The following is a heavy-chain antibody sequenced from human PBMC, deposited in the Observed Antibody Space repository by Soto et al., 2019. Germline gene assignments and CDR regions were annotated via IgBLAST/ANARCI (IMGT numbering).Heavy chain of an antibody. D-gene: IGHD3-10*01. J-gene: IGHJ4*02. CDR1: GGSVSGASYY. CDR2: INHSGAT. CDR3: ARGLDFYGSGSPDLNGY. V-gene: IGHV4-61*01. Sequence: SSETLSLTCTVSGGSVSGASYYWSWIRQSPGKGLEWIGNINHSGATNYSPSLKTRATISVDTSKKQFSLQLSSVTSADTAVYFCARGLDFYGSGSPDLNGYWGQGTLVTVSS.